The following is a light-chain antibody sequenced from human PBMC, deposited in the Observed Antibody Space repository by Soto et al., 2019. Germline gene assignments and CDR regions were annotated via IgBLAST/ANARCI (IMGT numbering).Light chain of an antibody. CDR2: DSS. CDR1: QSVTKY. CDR3: QQRYNWLT. V-gene: IGKV3-11*01. J-gene: IGKJ4*01. Sequence: IVLAQSPATLSLSPGERATLSCRASQSVTKYLSWYQQKPGQAPRLLIYDSSNRATGIPARFSGSGSGTDFTLTISSLESEDSGVYYCQQRYNWLTFGGGTKVDI.